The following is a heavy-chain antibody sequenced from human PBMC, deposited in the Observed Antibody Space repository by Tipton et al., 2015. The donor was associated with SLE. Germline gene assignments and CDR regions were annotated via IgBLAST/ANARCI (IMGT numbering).Heavy chain of an antibody. V-gene: IGHV4-34*01. Sequence: TLSLTCAVYGGSFSGYYWNWIRQSPGKGLEWIGEINPSGLTHYNPSLKSRVTISIDTSKNQFSLKVGSVTAADTAIYYCARQLGYGDPFAFDYWDQGTLVTVSS. CDR2: INPSGLT. CDR3: ARQLGYGDPFAFDY. D-gene: IGHD4-17*01. CDR1: GGSFSGYY. J-gene: IGHJ4*02.